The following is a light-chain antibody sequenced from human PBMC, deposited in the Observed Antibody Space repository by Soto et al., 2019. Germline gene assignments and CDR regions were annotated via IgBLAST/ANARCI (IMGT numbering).Light chain of an antibody. J-gene: IGKJ4*01. CDR2: AAS. CDR1: QTIGGY. CDR3: QQSYTTPQT. V-gene: IGKV1-39*01. Sequence: DIQMTQSPSSLSASVGDRVTITCRTSQTIGGYLNWYQHKPGKAPKLLIYAASRLQSGVPSRFSGSGSGTDFSHVISGLLPEDFATYYCQQSYTTPQTFGGGTKVKIK.